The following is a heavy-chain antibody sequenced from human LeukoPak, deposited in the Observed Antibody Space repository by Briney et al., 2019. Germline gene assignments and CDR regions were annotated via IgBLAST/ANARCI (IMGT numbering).Heavy chain of an antibody. J-gene: IGHJ4*02. CDR1: AFTFNTYA. V-gene: IGHV3-23*01. CDR2: ISGSGGST. D-gene: IGHD6-13*01. Sequence: GGSLRLSCAASAFTFNTYAMSWVRQAPGKGLEWVSAISGSGGSTYYADSVKGRFTISRDNSKDTLYLQMNSLRAEDTAVYYCARQPGIAAAGDYWGQGTLVTVSS. CDR3: ARQPGIAAAGDY.